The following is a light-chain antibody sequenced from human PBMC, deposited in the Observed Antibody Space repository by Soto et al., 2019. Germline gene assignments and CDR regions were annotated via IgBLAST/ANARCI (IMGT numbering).Light chain of an antibody. J-gene: IGKJ3*01. Sequence: EIVLTQSPGTLSVSPGERVTLSCRASQSVGSSYLAWYQQRPGQAPRLLIFCASYRATGIPDRFSGSGSGTDFNLTISRLEPEDFAVYYCQQYSSSPPEFTFGPGTKVDSK. CDR3: QQYSSSPPEFT. CDR2: CAS. V-gene: IGKV3-20*01. CDR1: QSVGSSY.